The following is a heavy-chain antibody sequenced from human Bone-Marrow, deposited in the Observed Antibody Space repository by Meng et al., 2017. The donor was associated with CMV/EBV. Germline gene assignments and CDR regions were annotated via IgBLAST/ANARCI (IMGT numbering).Heavy chain of an antibody. V-gene: IGHV3-74*01. Sequence: GESLKISCAASGFTFSSYWMHWVRQAPGKGLVWVSRINSAGSSTSYADSVKGRFTISRDNAKNTLYLQMNSLRAEDTAVYYCASWGSTSSAYGMDVWGQGTTVTVSS. CDR2: INSAGSST. CDR3: ASWGSTSSAYGMDV. J-gene: IGHJ6*02. CDR1: GFTFSSYW. D-gene: IGHD2-2*01.